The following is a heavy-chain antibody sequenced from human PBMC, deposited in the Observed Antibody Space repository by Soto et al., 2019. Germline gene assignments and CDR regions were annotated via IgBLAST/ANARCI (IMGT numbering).Heavy chain of an antibody. J-gene: IGHJ3*02. Sequence: SETLSLTCTVSGGSIRGYYWSCIRQSPEKGLEWIGYVNDIGSTNYNPSLKSRLSISVDRSKDQFSLKLTSVTAADTAVYYCARAPAGTPLLFAFGIWGQGTMVTVSS. CDR1: GGSIRGYY. CDR3: ARAPAGTPLLFAFGI. CDR2: VNDIGST. D-gene: IGHD3-10*01. V-gene: IGHV4-59*01.